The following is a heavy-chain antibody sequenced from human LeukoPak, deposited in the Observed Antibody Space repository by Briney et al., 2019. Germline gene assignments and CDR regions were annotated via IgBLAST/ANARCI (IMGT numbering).Heavy chain of an antibody. Sequence: GGSLRLSCAASGFIFSNFWMNWVRQAPGKGLEWVASIKEDGGEKYSVDSVKGRFTISRDNAKNSLFLQMNSLRAEDTAVYYCARVSVGDGLNSHFDHWGQGTLVTVSS. J-gene: IGHJ4*02. CDR2: IKEDGGEK. CDR3: ARVSVGDGLNSHFDH. D-gene: IGHD3-16*01. CDR1: GFIFSNFW. V-gene: IGHV3-7*01.